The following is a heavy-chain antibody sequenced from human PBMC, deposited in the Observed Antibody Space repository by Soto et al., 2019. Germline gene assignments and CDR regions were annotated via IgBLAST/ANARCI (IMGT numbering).Heavy chain of an antibody. CDR2: IKQDGSEK. J-gene: IGHJ4*02. V-gene: IGHV3-7*03. CDR3: AKGDYFDRRFDY. D-gene: IGHD3-22*01. CDR1: GFMFSTNW. Sequence: PGGSLRLSCAASGFMFSTNWMNWVRQAPGKGLEWVADIKQDGSEKYYVDSVKGRFSISRDNAKNSLYLHMNSLRPEDTAVYYCAKGDYFDRRFDYWGRGTLVTVSS.